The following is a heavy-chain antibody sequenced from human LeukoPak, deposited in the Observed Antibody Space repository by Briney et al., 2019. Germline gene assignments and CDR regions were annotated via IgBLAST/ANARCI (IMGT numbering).Heavy chain of an antibody. D-gene: IGHD3-22*01. Sequence: GSLRLSCAASGFTFSSYAMHWVRQPPGKGLEWIGSIYYSGSTYYNPSLKSRVTISVDTSKNQFSLKLSSVTAAGTAVYYCARHDEDYYDSSGYSFDYWGQGTLVTVSS. CDR3: ARHDEDYYDSSGYSFDY. V-gene: IGHV4-39*01. CDR1: GFTFSSYAMH. J-gene: IGHJ4*02. CDR2: IYYSGST.